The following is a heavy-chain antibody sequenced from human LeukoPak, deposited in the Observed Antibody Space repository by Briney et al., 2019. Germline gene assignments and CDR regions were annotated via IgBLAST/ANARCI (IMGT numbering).Heavy chain of an antibody. CDR1: GFTFDAYA. CDR2: ISRNSGYI. V-gene: IGHV3-9*01. J-gene: IGHJ4*02. Sequence: GGSLRLSCVGSGFTFDAYAMHWVRQAPGKGLEWVSGISRNSGYIGYADSVKGRFTISRDNAKNSLYLQMNSLRAEDTALYYCAKDISLDYWGQGTLVTVSS. CDR3: AKDISLDY.